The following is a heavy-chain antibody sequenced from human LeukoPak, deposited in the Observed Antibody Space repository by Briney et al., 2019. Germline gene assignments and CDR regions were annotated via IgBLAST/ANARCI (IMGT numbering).Heavy chain of an antibody. J-gene: IGHJ4*02. V-gene: IGHV4-59*01. CDR3: ARGQYSSSWPETYYFDY. CDR1: GGSISSYY. D-gene: IGHD6-13*01. Sequence: SETLSLTCTVSGGSISSYYWSWIRQPPGKGLEWIGYIYYSGSTNYNPSLKSRVTISVDTSKNQFSLKLSSVTAADTAVYYCARGQYSSSWPETYYFDYWGQGTLVTVSS. CDR2: IYYSGST.